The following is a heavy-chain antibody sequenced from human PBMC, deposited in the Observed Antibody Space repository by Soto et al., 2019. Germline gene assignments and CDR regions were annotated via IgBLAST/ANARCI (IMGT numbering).Heavy chain of an antibody. CDR3: VTRLNWGFES. J-gene: IGHJ5*01. CDR1: GFTFSTYD. D-gene: IGHD7-27*01. Sequence: GGSLRLSCAASGFTFSTYDMHWVRQAPGKGLEWVAGISYHGSNKNYAESVKGRFTISRDNSKNTLSLQMDSLRLEDTAVYYCVTRLNWGFESWGQGTLVTVSS. CDR2: ISYHGSNK. V-gene: IGHV3-30-3*01.